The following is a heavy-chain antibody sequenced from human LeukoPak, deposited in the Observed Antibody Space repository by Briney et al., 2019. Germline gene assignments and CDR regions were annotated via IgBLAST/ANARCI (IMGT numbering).Heavy chain of an antibody. J-gene: IGHJ3*02. CDR3: AKILGYGDYPRYAFDI. Sequence: GGSLRLSCAASGFTCSSYGMHWVRQDPGKGLEWVAFIRYDGSNKYYADSVKGRFTISRDNSKNTLYLQMNSLRAEDTAVYYCAKILGYGDYPRYAFDIWGQGTMVTVSS. D-gene: IGHD4-17*01. V-gene: IGHV3-30*02. CDR1: GFTCSSYG. CDR2: IRYDGSNK.